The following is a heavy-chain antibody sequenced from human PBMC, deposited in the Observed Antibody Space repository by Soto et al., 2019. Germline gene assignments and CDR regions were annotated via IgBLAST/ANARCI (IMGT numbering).Heavy chain of an antibody. J-gene: IGHJ6*02. D-gene: IGHD6-6*01. V-gene: IGHV1-18*01. CDR2: ISSYNGNT. CDR1: GYTFTSYA. Sequence: ASLKVSCKASGYTFTSYAMHWVRQAPGQRLEWMGWISSYNGNTNYAQKLQGRVTMTTDTATTTAYMELRSLRSDDTAVYYCARDRPTSSIRARDYYYAMDVWGQGTTVTAP. CDR3: ARDRPTSSIRARDYYYAMDV.